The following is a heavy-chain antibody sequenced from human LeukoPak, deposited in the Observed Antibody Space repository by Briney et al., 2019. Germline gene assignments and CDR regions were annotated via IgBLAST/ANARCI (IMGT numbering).Heavy chain of an antibody. D-gene: IGHD6-19*01. CDR1: GGSISSYY. Sequence: SETLSLTCTVSGGSISSYYWSWIRQPPGKGLEWIGEINHSGSTNYNPSLKSRVTISVDTSKNQFSLKLSSVTAADTAVYYCASPSIAVAGTGMDVWGQGTTVTVSS. CDR2: INHSGST. V-gene: IGHV4-34*01. CDR3: ASPSIAVAGTGMDV. J-gene: IGHJ6*02.